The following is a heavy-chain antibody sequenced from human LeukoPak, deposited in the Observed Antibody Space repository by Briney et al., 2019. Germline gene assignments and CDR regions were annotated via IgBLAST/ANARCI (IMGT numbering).Heavy chain of an antibody. CDR1: GFTFSSYW. D-gene: IGHD6-19*01. V-gene: IGHV3-7*01. CDR3: ARDRIRKQWLTHSDAFDI. Sequence: GGSLRLSCAASGFTFSSYWMSWVRQAPGKGLEWVANIKQDGSGKYYVDSVKGRFTISRDNAKNSLYLQMNSLRAEDTAVYYCARDRIRKQWLTHSDAFDIWGQGTMVTVSS. J-gene: IGHJ3*02. CDR2: IKQDGSGK.